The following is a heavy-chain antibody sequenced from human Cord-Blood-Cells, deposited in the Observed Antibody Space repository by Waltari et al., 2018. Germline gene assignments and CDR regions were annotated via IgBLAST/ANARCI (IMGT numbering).Heavy chain of an antibody. CDR3: ASTLRYFDWLFDY. CDR1: GFTFSSYA. D-gene: IGHD3-9*01. V-gene: IGHV3-30-3*01. CDR2: ISYDGSNK. J-gene: IGHJ4*02. Sequence: QVQLVESGGGVVQPGRSLRLSCAASGFTFSSYAMLWVCQAPGKGLEWVAVISYDGSNKYYADSVKGRFTISRDNSKNTLYLQMNSLRAEDTAVYYCASTLRYFDWLFDYWGQGTLVTVSS.